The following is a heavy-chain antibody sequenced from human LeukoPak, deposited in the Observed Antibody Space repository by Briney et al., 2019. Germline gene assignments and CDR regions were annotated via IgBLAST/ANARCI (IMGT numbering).Heavy chain of an antibody. CDR2: STPILGTT. CDR1: GGTFSSNG. J-gene: IGHJ5*02. V-gene: IGHV1-69*13. Sequence: GASVKVSCKASGGTFSSNGIGWLRQAPGQGLEWMGGSTPILGTTSYAQKFQGRVTITADESTSTAYMELRGLKSEDTAIYYCARDPNRAEADNQYNWFDLWGQGTQVTVSS. D-gene: IGHD1-14*01. CDR3: ARDPNRAEADNQYNWFDL.